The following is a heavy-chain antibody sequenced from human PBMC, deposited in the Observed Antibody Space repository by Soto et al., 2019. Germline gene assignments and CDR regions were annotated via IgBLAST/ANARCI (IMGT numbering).Heavy chain of an antibody. CDR1: GGSISRGGFS. D-gene: IGHD2-2*01. CDR2: IYHSGST. V-gene: IGHV4-30-2*01. CDR3: ARVPDR. J-gene: IGHJ5*02. Sequence: TSEPLSLTCAVSGGSISRGGFSWSWIRQPPGKGLEWIGYIYHSGSTYYNPSLKSRVTISVDRSKNQFSLKLGSVTAADTAVSYCARVPDRWGQGTLVTVSS.